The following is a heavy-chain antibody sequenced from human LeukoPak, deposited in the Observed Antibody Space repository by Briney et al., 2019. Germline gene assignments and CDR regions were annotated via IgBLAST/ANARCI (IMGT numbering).Heavy chain of an antibody. Sequence: SETLSLTCTVSGGSISSGNYYWSWIRQPAGKGLEWIGRIYTSGSTNYNPSLKSRVTISLDTSKNQFSLKLTSVTAADTAVYYCARKRVGATDFDYWGQGTLVTVSS. CDR2: IYTSGST. V-gene: IGHV4-61*02. D-gene: IGHD1-26*01. CDR3: ARKRVGATDFDY. CDR1: GGSISSGNYY. J-gene: IGHJ4*02.